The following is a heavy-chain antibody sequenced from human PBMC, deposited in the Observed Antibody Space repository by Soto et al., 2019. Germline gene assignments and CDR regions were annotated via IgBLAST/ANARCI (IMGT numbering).Heavy chain of an antibody. CDR3: ARARSPVRGVWLGYYMDV. J-gene: IGHJ6*03. D-gene: IGHD3-10*01. CDR2: IIPIFGIA. CDR1: GGTFSSYA. V-gene: IGHV1-69*10. Sequence: ASVKVSCKASGGTFSSYAISWVRQAPGQGLEWMGGIIPIFGIANYAQKFQGRVTITADKSTSTAYMELSSLRSEDTAVYYCARARSPVRGVWLGYYMDVWGKGTTVTVSS.